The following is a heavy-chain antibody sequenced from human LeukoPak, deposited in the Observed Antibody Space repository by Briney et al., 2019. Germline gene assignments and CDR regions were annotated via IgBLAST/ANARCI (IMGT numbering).Heavy chain of an antibody. CDR3: AKAPANWNDPWFDP. CDR2: ISGSGGST. Sequence: GGSLRLSCAASGFTFSSYAMSWVRQAPGKGLEWVSAISGSGGSTYYADSVKGRFTISRDKSKNTLSLQMNSLTAEDTAVYYCAKAPANWNDPWFDPWGQGTLVTVSS. D-gene: IGHD1-20*01. V-gene: IGHV3-23*01. CDR1: GFTFSSYA. J-gene: IGHJ5*02.